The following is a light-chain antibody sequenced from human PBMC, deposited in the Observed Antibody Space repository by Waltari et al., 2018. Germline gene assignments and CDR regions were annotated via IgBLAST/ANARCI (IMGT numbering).Light chain of an antibody. J-gene: IGKJ1*01. Sequence: EIVLTQSPGTLSLSPGERATLSCRASQSVSRSLAWYQQKPGQAPRLLIYDASSRATGIPDRVSGSGSGTDFSLTISRLEPEDFAVYYCQKYVNLPATFGQGTKVEIK. V-gene: IGKV3-20*01. CDR3: QKYVNLPAT. CDR1: QSVSRS. CDR2: DAS.